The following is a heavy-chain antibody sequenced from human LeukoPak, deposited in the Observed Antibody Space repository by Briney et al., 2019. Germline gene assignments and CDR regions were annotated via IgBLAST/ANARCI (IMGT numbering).Heavy chain of an antibody. CDR2: ISSSSSYI. Sequence: KPGGSLRLSCAASGFTFSSYSMNWVRQAPGKGLEWGSSISSSSSYIYYADSVQGRFPISRDNAKNSLYLKMNRLRAEDTAVYYCASWGELWWDRSYWGQGTLVTVSS. D-gene: IGHD2-21*01. V-gene: IGHV3-21*01. CDR3: ASWGELWWDRSY. J-gene: IGHJ4*02. CDR1: GFTFSSYS.